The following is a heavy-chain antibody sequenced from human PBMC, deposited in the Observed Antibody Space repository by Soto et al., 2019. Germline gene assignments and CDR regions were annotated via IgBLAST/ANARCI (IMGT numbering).Heavy chain of an antibody. CDR1: GYIFTSYT. Sequence: ASVKVSCKASGYIFTSYTMHWVRQAPGQRLEWMGWMNPDNGNTGYAQKFQGRVTMTRNTSISTAYMELSSLRSEDTAVYYCARGGIAARGYYYYYMDVWGKGTTVTVSS. CDR3: ARGGIAARGYYYYYMDV. V-gene: IGHV1-8*02. J-gene: IGHJ6*03. CDR2: MNPDNGNT. D-gene: IGHD6-6*01.